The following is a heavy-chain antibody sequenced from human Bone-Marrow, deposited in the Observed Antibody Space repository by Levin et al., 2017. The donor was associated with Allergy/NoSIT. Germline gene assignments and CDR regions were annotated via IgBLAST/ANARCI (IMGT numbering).Heavy chain of an antibody. Sequence: SETLSLTCAVYGGSLSGYYWSWIRQPPGKGLEWIGEISHSGSTNYNPSLKSRVTMSLDTSNNQFSLKLNSVTAADMAVYYCAREVTVTTVVTSPFDYWGQGTLVTVS. CDR2: ISHSGST. CDR3: AREVTVTTVVTSPFDY. CDR1: GGSLSGYY. J-gene: IGHJ4*02. D-gene: IGHD4-23*01. V-gene: IGHV4-34*01.